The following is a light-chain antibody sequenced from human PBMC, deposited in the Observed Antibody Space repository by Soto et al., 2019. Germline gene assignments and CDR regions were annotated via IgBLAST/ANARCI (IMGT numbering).Light chain of an antibody. CDR3: QQLSSYPYT. Sequence: IQLTQSPSSLSASVGDRATITCRASQGISSYLAWYQQEPGKAPKLLIYAASNLQSGVPARFSGSGSGTDFTLTISSLQPEDFATYYCQQLSSYPYTFGQGTKLEIK. J-gene: IGKJ2*01. CDR1: QGISSY. CDR2: AAS. V-gene: IGKV1-9*01.